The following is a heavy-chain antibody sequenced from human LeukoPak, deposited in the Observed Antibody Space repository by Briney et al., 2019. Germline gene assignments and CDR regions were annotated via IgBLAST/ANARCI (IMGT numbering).Heavy chain of an antibody. Sequence: ASVKVSCKASGYTFTSYDINWVRQATGQGLEWMGWMIPNSGNTGYAQKFQGRVTMTRNTSISTAYMELSSLRSEDTAVYYCARRYRGVGATNYWGQGTLVTVSS. CDR3: ARRYRGVGATNY. D-gene: IGHD1-26*01. CDR1: GYTFTSYD. V-gene: IGHV1-8*01. J-gene: IGHJ4*02. CDR2: MIPNSGNT.